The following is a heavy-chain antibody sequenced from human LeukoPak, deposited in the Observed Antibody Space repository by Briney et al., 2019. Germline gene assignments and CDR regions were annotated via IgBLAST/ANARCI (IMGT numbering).Heavy chain of an antibody. J-gene: IGHJ5*02. CDR3: ARDGTQLGYCSSTSCYAGGGNWFDP. CDR1: GYTFTSYG. V-gene: IGHV1-18*01. D-gene: IGHD2-2*01. CDR2: ISAYNGNT. Sequence: ASVKVSCKASGYTFTSYGISWVRQAPGQGLEWMGWISAYNGNTNYAQKLQGRVTMTTDTSTSTAYMELRSLRSDDTAVYYCARDGTQLGYCSSTSCYAGGGNWFDPWGQGTLVTVSS.